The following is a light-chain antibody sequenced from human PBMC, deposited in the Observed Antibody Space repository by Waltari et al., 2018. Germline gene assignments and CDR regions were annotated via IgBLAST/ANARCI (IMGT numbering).Light chain of an antibody. CDR1: SSDVGNYYY. CDR3: CSYAGKFQVV. CDR2: DVY. Sequence: QSALTQPRSVSGSPGQSVTISCTGTSSDVGNYYYVSWYQQHPGKVPKLIIYDVYKRPSGVPDRFSGSKSGNTASLTISGLQTEDEANYYCCSYAGKFQVVFGGGTKLTVL. V-gene: IGLV2-11*01. J-gene: IGLJ2*01.